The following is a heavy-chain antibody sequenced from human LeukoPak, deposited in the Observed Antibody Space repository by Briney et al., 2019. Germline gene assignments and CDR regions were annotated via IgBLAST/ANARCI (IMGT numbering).Heavy chain of an antibody. D-gene: IGHD6-13*01. CDR2: INSDGSST. V-gene: IGHV3-74*01. J-gene: IGHJ6*03. CDR3: ARGLDSSSWYFYYYYMDV. CDR1: GFTFTNYW. Sequence: GGSLRLSCAASGFTFTNYWMHWVRQDPGKGLVWVSRINSDGSSTSYADSVKGRFTISRDNAKNTLYLQMNSLRAEDTAVYYCARGLDSSSWYFYYYYMDVWGKGTTVIISS.